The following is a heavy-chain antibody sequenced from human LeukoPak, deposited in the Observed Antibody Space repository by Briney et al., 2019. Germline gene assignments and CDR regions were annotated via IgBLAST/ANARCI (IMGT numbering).Heavy chain of an antibody. CDR1: GGSISSYH. D-gene: IGHD6-13*01. CDR2: IYTSGST. Sequence: SETLSLTCTVSGGSISSYHWSWIRQPAGKGLEWIGRIYTSGSTNYNPSLKSRVTMSVDTSKNQFSLKLSSVTAADTAVYYCAREGSSWYRASNWFDPWGQGTLVTVSS. V-gene: IGHV4-4*07. J-gene: IGHJ5*02. CDR3: AREGSSWYRASNWFDP.